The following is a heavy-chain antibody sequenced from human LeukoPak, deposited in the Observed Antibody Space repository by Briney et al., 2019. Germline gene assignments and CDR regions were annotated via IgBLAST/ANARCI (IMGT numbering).Heavy chain of an antibody. Sequence: GGSLRLSCAASGFTFSSYSMTWVRQAPGKGLEWVSSITHSGGNMYYADSLKGRFTISRDNAKNSLYLQMNSLRAEDTAVYYCARETFSSYGDYPDYWGQGALVTVSS. V-gene: IGHV3-21*01. CDR2: ITHSGGNM. CDR1: GFTFSSYS. J-gene: IGHJ4*02. CDR3: ARETFSSYGDYPDY. D-gene: IGHD4-17*01.